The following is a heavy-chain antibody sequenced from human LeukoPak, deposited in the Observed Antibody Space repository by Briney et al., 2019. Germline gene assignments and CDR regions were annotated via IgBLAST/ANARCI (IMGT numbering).Heavy chain of an antibody. Sequence: ASVKVSCKASGYTFTSYGISWVRQAPGQGLEWMGWISAYNGNTNYAQKLQGRVTMTTDTSTSTAYMELRSLRSDDTAVYYCASSLEPDYGDYASYYYYGMDVWGQGTTVTVSS. CDR3: ASSLEPDYGDYASYYYYGMDV. CDR1: GYTFTSYG. D-gene: IGHD4-17*01. V-gene: IGHV1-18*01. CDR2: ISAYNGNT. J-gene: IGHJ6*02.